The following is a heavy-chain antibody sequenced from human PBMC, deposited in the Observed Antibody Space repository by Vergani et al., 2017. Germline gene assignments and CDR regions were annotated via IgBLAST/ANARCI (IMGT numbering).Heavy chain of an antibody. CDR3: ARGLWDCTHIRCSPPSY. J-gene: IGHJ4*02. V-gene: IGHV3-21*02. Sequence: EVQLVESGGGLVKPGGSLRLSCAASGFSFSSYSMNWVRQAPGKGLEWVASISGSSSYVFYRDSLEGRFTLTRDNAMKSVYLQMNSLRAEDTAMYFCARGLWDCTHIRCSPPSYWGQGTQVTVSS. CDR2: ISGSSSYV. CDR1: GFSFSSYS. D-gene: IGHD2-8*01.